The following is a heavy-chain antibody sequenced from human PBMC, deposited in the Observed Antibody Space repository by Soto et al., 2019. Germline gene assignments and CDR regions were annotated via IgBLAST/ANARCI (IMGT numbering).Heavy chain of an antibody. CDR2: ITWNGGTI. V-gene: IGHV3-9*01. CDR3: AKGGSAALIAPSGRDNWFDP. Sequence: GGSLRLSCAASGFAFDDYVMHWVRQPPGRGLEWVSGITWNGGTIRYVDSVKGRFTISRDNAENSLHLQMNSLRPEDTAVYYCAKGGSAALIAPSGRDNWFDPWGQGTQVTVS. CDR1: GFAFDDYV. D-gene: IGHD6-13*01. J-gene: IGHJ5*02.